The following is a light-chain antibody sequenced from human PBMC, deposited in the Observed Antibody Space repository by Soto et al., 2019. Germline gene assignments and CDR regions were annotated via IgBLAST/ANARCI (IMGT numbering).Light chain of an antibody. CDR3: SSYTGSTTWV. CDR1: RRDVGAYNY. CDR2: DVS. Sequence: QSALTQPASVSGSPGQSITISCTGTRRDVGAYNYVSWYQQHSGKAPKIMIYDVSNRPSGVSNRFSGSKSDNTASLTISGLQLEDEADYYCSSYTGSTTWVFGGGTKVTVL. J-gene: IGLJ3*02. V-gene: IGLV2-14*03.